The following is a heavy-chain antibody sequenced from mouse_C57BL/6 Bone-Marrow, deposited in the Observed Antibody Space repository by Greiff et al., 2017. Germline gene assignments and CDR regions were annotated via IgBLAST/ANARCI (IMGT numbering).Heavy chain of an antibody. D-gene: IGHD2-4*01. CDR2: INSDGGST. Sequence: VQLQQSGGGLVQPGESLKLSCESNEYEFPSHDMSWVRKTPEKRLELVAAINSDGGSTYYPDTMERRFIISRDNTKKTLYLQMSSLRSEDTALYYCARLDYDGYAMDYWGQGTSVTVSS. J-gene: IGHJ4*01. CDR1: EYEFPSHD. CDR3: ARLDYDGYAMDY. V-gene: IGHV5-2*01.